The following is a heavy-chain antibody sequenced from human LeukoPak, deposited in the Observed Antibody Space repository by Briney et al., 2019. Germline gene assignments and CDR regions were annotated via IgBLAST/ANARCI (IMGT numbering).Heavy chain of an antibody. CDR3: AREGGSYYPHYYFDY. V-gene: IGHV4-59*01. CDR2: ISYNGST. J-gene: IGHJ4*02. Sequence: SETLSLTCTVSGDSINNYYWSWIRQSPGKGLEWIGYISYNGSTNYNPSLKSRVTISVDTSKNQFSLKLRSVTAADTAVYYCAREGGSYYPHYYFDYWGQGTLVTVSS. D-gene: IGHD1-26*01. CDR1: GDSINNYY.